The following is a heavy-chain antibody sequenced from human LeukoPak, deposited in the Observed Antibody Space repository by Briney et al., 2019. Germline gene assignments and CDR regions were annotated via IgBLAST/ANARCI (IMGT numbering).Heavy chain of an antibody. J-gene: IGHJ4*02. V-gene: IGHV4-4*07. CDR3: ARGLPPHYFDY. D-gene: IGHD3-16*01. Sequence: PSETLSLTCPVSGGSISSYYWSWIRQPAGKGLEWIGRIYTSGSTNYNPSLKSRVTISVDKSKNQFSLKLSSVTAADTAVYYCARGLPPHYFDYWGQGTLVTVSS. CDR2: IYTSGST. CDR1: GGSISSYY.